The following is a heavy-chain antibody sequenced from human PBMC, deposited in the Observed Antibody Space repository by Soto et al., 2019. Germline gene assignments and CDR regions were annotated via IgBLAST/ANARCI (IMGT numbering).Heavy chain of an antibody. V-gene: IGHV4-39*01. CDR1: GGSLSSSSYY. CDR2: IYYSGST. Sequence: TSETPSPTCNVSGGSLSSSSYYSGWIPQPPGEGLEWIGSIYYSGSTYYNPSLKSRVTISVDTSKNQFSLKLSSVTAADTAVYYCARLLRYYDSSGYGCFDSWGQGALVTVSS. J-gene: IGHJ4*02. CDR3: ARLLRYYDSSGYGCFDS. D-gene: IGHD3-22*01.